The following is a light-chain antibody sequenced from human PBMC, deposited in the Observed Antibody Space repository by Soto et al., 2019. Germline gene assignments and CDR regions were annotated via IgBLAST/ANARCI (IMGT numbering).Light chain of an antibody. J-gene: IGKJ1*01. CDR3: HQYGISPPT. CDR1: QSVSGSD. CDR2: GVS. V-gene: IGKV3-20*01. Sequence: EVGLTQSPGTLSLSPGERASLSCRASQSVSGSDLAWYHQKPGQAPRLLISGVSNKATGTPDRFSGSGSVTDFTLTISSLEPEYLSEFYCHQYGISPPTFGPGTKVEI.